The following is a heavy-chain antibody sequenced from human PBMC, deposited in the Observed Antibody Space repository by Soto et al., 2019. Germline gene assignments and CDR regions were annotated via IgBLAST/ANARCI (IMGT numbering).Heavy chain of an antibody. V-gene: IGHV3-9*01. Sequence: DVQLVESGGGLVQPGRSLRLSCAASGFTFDDYAMHWVRQAPGKGLEWVSGISWNSGSIGYADSVKGRFTISRDNAKNSLYLQMNSLRAEDTALYYCAKGEANDILTGSLSPAAVGAFDIWGQGTMVTVSS. CDR1: GFTFDDYA. D-gene: IGHD3-9*01. CDR3: AKGEANDILTGSLSPAAVGAFDI. J-gene: IGHJ3*02. CDR2: ISWNSGSI.